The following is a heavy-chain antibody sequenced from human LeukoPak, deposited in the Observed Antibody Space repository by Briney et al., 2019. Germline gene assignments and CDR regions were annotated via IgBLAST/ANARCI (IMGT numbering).Heavy chain of an antibody. V-gene: IGHV1-69-2*01. CDR2: VDPEDGET. CDR1: GYTFTDYY. J-gene: IGHJ4*02. D-gene: IGHD1-26*01. CDR3: AIPAGRGALTRDY. Sequence: ATVKISCKVSGYTFTDYYMHWVQQAPGKWLEWMGLVDPEDGETIYAEKFQGRVTITADTSTDTAYMELSSLRSEDTAVYYCAIPAGRGALTRDYWGQGTLVTVSS.